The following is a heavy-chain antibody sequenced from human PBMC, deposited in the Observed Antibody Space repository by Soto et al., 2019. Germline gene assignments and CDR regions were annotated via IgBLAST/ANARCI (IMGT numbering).Heavy chain of an antibody. Sequence: LSLTCAVYGGSFSGYYWSWIRQPPGKGLEWIGEINHSGSTNYNPSLKSRVTISVDTPKNQFSLKLSSVTAADTAVYYCARGGQYNWKLNWFDPWGQGTLVTVYS. D-gene: IGHD1-20*01. CDR2: INHSGST. CDR3: ARGGQYNWKLNWFDP. V-gene: IGHV4-34*01. CDR1: GGSFSGYY. J-gene: IGHJ5*02.